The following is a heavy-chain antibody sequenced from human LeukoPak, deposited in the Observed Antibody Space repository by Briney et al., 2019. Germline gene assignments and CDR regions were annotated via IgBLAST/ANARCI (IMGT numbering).Heavy chain of an antibody. CDR1: GYSFTSYW. Sequence: GESLKISRKGSGYSFTSYWIGWVRQMPGKGLEVMGIIYPGYSDTRYSPSFQGQVTISDDKSISTAYLQWSSLKDSDTAMYYCARHRYYGSGSYTTRPFDYWGQGTLVTVSS. J-gene: IGHJ4*02. V-gene: IGHV5-51*01. D-gene: IGHD3-10*01. CDR2: IYPGYSDT. CDR3: ARHRYYGSGSYTTRPFDY.